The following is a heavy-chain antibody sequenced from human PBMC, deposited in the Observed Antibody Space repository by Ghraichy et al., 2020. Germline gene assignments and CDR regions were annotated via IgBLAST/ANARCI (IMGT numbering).Heavy chain of an antibody. D-gene: IGHD2-2*02. V-gene: IGHV3-30*18. CDR1: GFTFSSYG. J-gene: IGHJ6*02. CDR2: ISYDGSNK. Sequence: GGSLRLSCAASGFTFSSYGMHWVRQAPGKGLEWVAVISYDGSNKYYADSVKGRFTISRDNSKNTLYLQMNSLRAEDTAVYYCAKGLGYCSSTSCYTVFYYYGMDVWGQGTTVTVSS. CDR3: AKGLGYCSSTSCYTVFYYYGMDV.